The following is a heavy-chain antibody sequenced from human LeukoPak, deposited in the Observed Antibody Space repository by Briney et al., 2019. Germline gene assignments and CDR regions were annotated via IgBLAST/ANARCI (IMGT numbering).Heavy chain of an antibody. CDR1: GFTFSSYA. CDR3: ARAASYCSSTSCYSDY. D-gene: IGHD2-2*02. V-gene: IGHV3-30-3*01. J-gene: IGHJ4*02. Sequence: GGSLRLSCAASGFTFSSYAMHWVRQAPGKGLEWVAVISYDGSNKYYADSVKGRFTISRDNSKNTLYLQMNSLRAEDTAVYYCARAASYCSSTSCYSDYWGQGTLVTVSS. CDR2: ISYDGSNK.